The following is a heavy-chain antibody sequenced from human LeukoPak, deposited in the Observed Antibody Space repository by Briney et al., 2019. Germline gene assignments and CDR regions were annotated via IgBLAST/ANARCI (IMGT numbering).Heavy chain of an antibody. D-gene: IGHD6-13*01. CDR3: AREVTTGIASAGRVDY. V-gene: IGHV4-4*07. J-gene: IGHJ4*02. CDR1: GGSISSYY. Sequence: SETLSLTCTVSGGSISSYYWSWIRQPAGKGLEWIGRIYTSGSTNYNPSLKSRVTMSVDTSKNQFSLRLSSVTAADAAVYYCAREVTTGIASAGRVDYWGQGTLVTVSS. CDR2: IYTSGST.